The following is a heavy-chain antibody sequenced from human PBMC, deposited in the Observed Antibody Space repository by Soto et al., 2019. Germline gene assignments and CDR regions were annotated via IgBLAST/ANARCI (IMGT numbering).Heavy chain of an antibody. CDR2: IKGDGSRL. CDR3: ARVLEKYNGVYV. V-gene: IGHV3-74*01. CDR1: GFTFTAYW. J-gene: IGHJ6*02. Sequence: EVKVVESGGGLVQPGGSLRLSCAASGFTFTAYWMHWVRQVPGKGLVWVSRIKGDGSRLSYAESVKGRFTISRDNVENTVYLPMGSLRADDTAVYYCARVLEKYNGVYVWCQGTTVTVSS.